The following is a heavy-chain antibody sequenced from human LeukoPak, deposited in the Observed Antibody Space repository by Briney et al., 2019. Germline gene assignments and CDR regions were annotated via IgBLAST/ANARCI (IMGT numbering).Heavy chain of an antibody. V-gene: IGHV3-30*02. CDR2: IAHHGNNK. J-gene: IGHJ4*02. D-gene: IGHD2-8*02. CDR3: AKDGSWSCTD. CDR1: GFTFGSSA. Sequence: GGSLRLSCASSGFTFGSSAMHWVRQGPGKGLEWVAYIAHHGNNKYYADSVKGRFTISRDNSKRTLYLQMNSLRVDDTAVYYCAKDGSWSCTDWGQGTLVTVSS.